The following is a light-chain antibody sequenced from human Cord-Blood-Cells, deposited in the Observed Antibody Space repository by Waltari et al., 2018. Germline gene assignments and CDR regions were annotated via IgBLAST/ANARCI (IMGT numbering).Light chain of an antibody. Sequence: EIVLTQSPATLSLSLGERATLSCRASQSVSSYLAWYQQKPGQAPRLLIYDASNRATGIPARFSGSGSGTDFTLTISSLEPEDFAVYYCQQRSNWLYTFRQGTKLEIK. CDR3: QQRSNWLYT. J-gene: IGKJ2*01. CDR2: DAS. V-gene: IGKV3-11*01. CDR1: QSVSSY.